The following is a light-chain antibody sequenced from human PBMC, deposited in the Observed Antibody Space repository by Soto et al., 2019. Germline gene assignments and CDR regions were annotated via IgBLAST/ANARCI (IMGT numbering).Light chain of an antibody. CDR2: GAS. CDR1: KTRSTSN. J-gene: IGKJ4*01. Sequence: EIVLTQSPGTLSLSPGERATLSCRASKTRSTSNIAWYQQKPGQAPRLLIYGASSRATGIPDRFSGSGSGTDFTLTISRLEPEDFAVYYCQQYGTSPLTFGGGTKVEIK. CDR3: QQYGTSPLT. V-gene: IGKV3-20*01.